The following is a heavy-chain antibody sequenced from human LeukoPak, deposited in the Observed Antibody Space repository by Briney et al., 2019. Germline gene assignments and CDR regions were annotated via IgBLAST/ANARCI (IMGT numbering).Heavy chain of an antibody. CDR1: GFTFSSYW. V-gene: IGHV3-7*03. CDR3: ARLHYDILTGYYGVFDY. CDR2: IKQDGSEK. J-gene: IGHJ4*02. Sequence: GGSLRLSCAASGFTFSSYWMSWVRQAPGKGLEWVANIKQDGSEKYYVDSVKGRFTISRDNAKNSLYLQMNNLRAEDTAVYYCARLHYDILTGYYGVFDYWGQGTLVTVSS. D-gene: IGHD3-9*01.